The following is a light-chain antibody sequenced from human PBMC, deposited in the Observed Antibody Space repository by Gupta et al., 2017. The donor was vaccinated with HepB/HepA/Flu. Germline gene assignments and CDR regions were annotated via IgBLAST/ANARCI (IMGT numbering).Light chain of an antibody. CDR3: QQDKNCPPIT. CDR2: GAS. V-gene: IGKV3-15*01. Sequence: EIVMTQSPATLSVSPGERATLSCRASQSVSSNLAWYQQKPGQAPRLLIYGASTRDTGIPARFSGSGSGTEFTPTISSLQSEDFAGYYCQQDKNCPPITFGGGTKVEIK. J-gene: IGKJ4*01. CDR1: QSVSSN.